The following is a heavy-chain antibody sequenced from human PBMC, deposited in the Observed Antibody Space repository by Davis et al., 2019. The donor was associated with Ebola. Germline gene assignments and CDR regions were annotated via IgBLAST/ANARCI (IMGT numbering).Heavy chain of an antibody. CDR1: GFTFNSYS. Sequence: PGGSLRLSCVISGFTFNSYSVHWVRQAPGKGLEWVSSLSRTGSYTHYAASVKGRFIISRDNANNSVYLQMNNLRVEDTAVYYCVRGWTAAYWGQGTLVSVSS. CDR3: VRGWTAAY. D-gene: IGHD6-13*01. J-gene: IGHJ4*02. CDR2: LSRTGSYT. V-gene: IGHV3-21*01.